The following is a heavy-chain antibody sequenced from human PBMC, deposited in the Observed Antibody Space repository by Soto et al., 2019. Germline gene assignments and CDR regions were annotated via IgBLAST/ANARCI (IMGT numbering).Heavy chain of an antibody. J-gene: IGHJ1*01. CDR2: IYHSGST. Sequence: PSETLSLTCAVSGGSISSGGYSWSWIRQPPGKGLEWIGYIYHSGSTYYNPSLKSRVTISVDRSKNQFSLKLSSVTAADTAVYYCARAQHDYSNYPPAEYFQHWGQGTLVTVSS. CDR1: GGSISSGGYS. V-gene: IGHV4-30-2*01. D-gene: IGHD4-4*01. CDR3: ARAQHDYSNYPPAEYFQH.